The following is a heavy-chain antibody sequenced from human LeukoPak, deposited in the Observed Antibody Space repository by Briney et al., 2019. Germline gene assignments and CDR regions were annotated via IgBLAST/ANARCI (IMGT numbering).Heavy chain of an antibody. CDR1: GGTFSSYA. J-gene: IGHJ6*03. D-gene: IGHD2-21*02. V-gene: IGHV1-69*13. CDR2: IIPIFGTA. CDR3: ARGAIGLQDLYYYYMDV. Sequence: GASVKVSCKASGGTFSSYAISWVRQAPGQGLEWMGGIIPIFGTANYAQKFQGRVTITADESTSTAYMELSSLRSEDTAVYYCARGAIGLQDLYYYYMDVWGKGTTVTISS.